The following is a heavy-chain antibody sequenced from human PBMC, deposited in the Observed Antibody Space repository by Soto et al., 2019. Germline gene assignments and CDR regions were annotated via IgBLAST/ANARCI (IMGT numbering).Heavy chain of an antibody. Sequence: EVQLLESGGGLVQPGGSLRLSCAASGFTFSSYAMSWVRQAPGKGLEWVSAISGSGGSTYYADSVKDRFTISRDNSKNPLYLQMNSLRAEDTAVYYCAKDPPDIVVVVAASEIDYWGQGTLVTVSS. J-gene: IGHJ4*02. V-gene: IGHV3-23*01. CDR3: AKDPPDIVVVVAASEIDY. CDR1: GFTFSSYA. CDR2: ISGSGGST. D-gene: IGHD2-15*01.